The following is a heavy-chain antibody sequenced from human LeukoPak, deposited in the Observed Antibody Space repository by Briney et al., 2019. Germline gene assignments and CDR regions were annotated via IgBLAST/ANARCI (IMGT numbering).Heavy chain of an antibody. CDR1: GGSISSYY. Sequence: PSETLSLTCTVSGGSISSYYWSWMRQPPGKGLEWIGYIYTSGSTNYNPSLKSRVTISVDTSKNQFSLKLSSVTAADTAVYYCARAYYDFWSGYYTRYYYYYMDVWGKGTTVTVSS. V-gene: IGHV4-4*09. CDR2: IYTSGST. CDR3: ARAYYDFWSGYYTRYYYYYMDV. J-gene: IGHJ6*03. D-gene: IGHD3-3*01.